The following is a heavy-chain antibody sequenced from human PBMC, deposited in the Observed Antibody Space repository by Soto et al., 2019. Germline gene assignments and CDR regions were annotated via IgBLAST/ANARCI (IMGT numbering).Heavy chain of an antibody. D-gene: IGHD2-2*01. Sequence: QVQLVQSGAEVKKPGSSVKVSCKASGGTFSSYAISWVRQAPGQGLEWMGGIIPISGTANYAQKIQGRVTITADESTSTDYMELSSLRSEDTAVYYCARSQGSSTSLEIYYYYYYGIDVWGQGTMVTVSS. CDR2: IIPISGTA. J-gene: IGHJ6*02. V-gene: IGHV1-69*01. CDR1: GGTFSSYA. CDR3: ARSQGSSTSLEIYYYYYYGIDV.